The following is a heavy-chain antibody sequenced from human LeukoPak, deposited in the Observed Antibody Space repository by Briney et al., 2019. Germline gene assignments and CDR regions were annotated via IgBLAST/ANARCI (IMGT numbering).Heavy chain of an antibody. CDR2: IIPIFGTA. Sequence: GSSVKVSCKASGGTFSSYAISWVRQAPGQGLEWMGGIIPIFGTANYAQKFQGRVTITADESTSTAYMELSSLRSEDTAVYYCARGGQTFIAAAGTNLDYWGQGTLVTVSS. V-gene: IGHV1-69*01. D-gene: IGHD6-13*01. CDR3: ARGGQTFIAAAGTNLDY. J-gene: IGHJ4*02. CDR1: GGTFSSYA.